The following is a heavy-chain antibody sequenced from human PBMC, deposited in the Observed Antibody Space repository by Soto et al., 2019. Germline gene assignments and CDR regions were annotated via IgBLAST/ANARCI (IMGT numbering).Heavy chain of an antibody. CDR1: GYTFTGYY. CDR2: IHPNSGGT. CDR3: ARDRYSYGPYSMDV. J-gene: IGHJ6*01. D-gene: IGHD5-18*01. V-gene: IGHV1-2*04. Sequence: ASVKVSCKASGYTFTGYYMHWVRQAPGQGLEWMGWIHPNSGGTNYAQKFKGWVTMTRYTSFSTDYMDLSRLRSDDTAVYNWARDRYSYGPYSMDVWGKVTT.